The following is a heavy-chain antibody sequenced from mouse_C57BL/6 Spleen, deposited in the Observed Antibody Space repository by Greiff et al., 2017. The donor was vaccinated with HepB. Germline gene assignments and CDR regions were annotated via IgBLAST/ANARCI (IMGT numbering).Heavy chain of an antibody. D-gene: IGHD1-1*01. V-gene: IGHV1-82*01. CDR1: GYAFSSSW. CDR3: ARDYGQRGVFDY. Sequence: QVQLQQSGPELVKPGASVKISCKASGYAFSSSWMNWVKQRPGKGLEWIGRIYPGDGDTNYNGKFKGKATLTADKSSSTAYMQLSSLTSEDSAVYFCARDYGQRGVFDYWGQGTTLTVSS. CDR2: IYPGDGDT. J-gene: IGHJ2*01.